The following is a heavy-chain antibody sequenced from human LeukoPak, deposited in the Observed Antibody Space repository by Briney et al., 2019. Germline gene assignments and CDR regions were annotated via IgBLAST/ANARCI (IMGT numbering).Heavy chain of an antibody. J-gene: IGHJ4*02. Sequence: GGSLRLSXAASGFTFSSYGMHWVRQAPGKGLEWVALIRYDGSNKYYADSVKGRFTISRDNSKNTLYLQMNSLRAEDTAVYYCAKVRRVPAATYFDYWGQGTLVTVSS. D-gene: IGHD2-2*01. V-gene: IGHV3-30*02. CDR1: GFTFSSYG. CDR2: IRYDGSNK. CDR3: AKVRRVPAATYFDY.